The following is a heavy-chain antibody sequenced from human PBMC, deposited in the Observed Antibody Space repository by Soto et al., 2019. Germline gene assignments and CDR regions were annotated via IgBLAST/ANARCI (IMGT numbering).Heavy chain of an antibody. D-gene: IGHD6-13*01. Sequence: ASVKVSCKASGYTFTSYAMHWVRQAPGQRLEWMGWINAGNGNTKYSQKFQGRVTITRDTSASTAYMELSSLRSEDTAVYYCARARALIAAAGTLDYWGQGTRVTVSS. V-gene: IGHV1-3*01. CDR1: GYTFTSYA. CDR3: ARARALIAAAGTLDY. CDR2: INAGNGNT. J-gene: IGHJ4*02.